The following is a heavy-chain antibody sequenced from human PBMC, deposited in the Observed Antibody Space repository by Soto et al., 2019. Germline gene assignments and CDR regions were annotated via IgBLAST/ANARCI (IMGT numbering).Heavy chain of an antibody. D-gene: IGHD2-15*01. Sequence: QVHLVQSGAQVKKPGASVKVSCKTSGYTFTSYGITWVRQAPGQGLEWMGWVSAFNGKSNYAQELQDRLTMTTDTSTNTAYMYLRALRSDDTAVYYCTRGVVDYYYWGQGTLVTVSS. J-gene: IGHJ4*02. CDR3: TRGVVDYYY. CDR2: VSAFNGKS. V-gene: IGHV1-18*01. CDR1: GYTFTSYG.